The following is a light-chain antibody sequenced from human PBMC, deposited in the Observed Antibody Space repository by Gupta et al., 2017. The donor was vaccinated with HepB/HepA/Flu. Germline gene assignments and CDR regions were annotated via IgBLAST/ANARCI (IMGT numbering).Light chain of an antibody. CDR2: GAS. V-gene: IGKV3-15*01. CDR1: QSVSSN. Sequence: EIVMTQSPATLSVSPGERATLSCRASQSVSSNLAWYQQKPGQAPRLLIYGASTRAAGIPARFSGSGSGTEFTLTISSLQSEDFALYYCQQDNKWPRTFGQGSKVEIK. J-gene: IGKJ1*01. CDR3: QQDNKWPRT.